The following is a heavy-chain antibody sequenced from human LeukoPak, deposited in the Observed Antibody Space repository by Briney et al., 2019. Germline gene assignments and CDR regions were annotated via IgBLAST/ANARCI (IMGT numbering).Heavy chain of an antibody. Sequence: GGSLRLSCAASGFTFSSYAMHWVRQAPGKGLEWVAVISYDGSNKYYADSVKGRFTISRDNSKNTLYLQMNSLRAEDTAVYYCARDTTWIQLWLHYWGQGTLVTVSS. CDR2: ISYDGSNK. CDR3: ARDTTWIQLWLHY. J-gene: IGHJ4*02. D-gene: IGHD5-18*01. V-gene: IGHV3-30-3*01. CDR1: GFTFSSYA.